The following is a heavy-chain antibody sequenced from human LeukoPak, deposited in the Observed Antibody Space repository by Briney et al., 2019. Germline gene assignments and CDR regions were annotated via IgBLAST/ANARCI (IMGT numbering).Heavy chain of an antibody. J-gene: IGHJ5*02. D-gene: IGHD1-26*01. Sequence: GGSLRLSCAASGFTSSSYAMSWVRQAPGKGLEWVSAISGSGGSTYYADSVKGRFTISRDNSKNTLYLQMNSLRAEDTAVYYCAKDPPRWELLPWFDPWGQGTLVTVSS. V-gene: IGHV3-23*01. CDR1: GFTSSSYA. CDR3: AKDPPRWELLPWFDP. CDR2: ISGSGGST.